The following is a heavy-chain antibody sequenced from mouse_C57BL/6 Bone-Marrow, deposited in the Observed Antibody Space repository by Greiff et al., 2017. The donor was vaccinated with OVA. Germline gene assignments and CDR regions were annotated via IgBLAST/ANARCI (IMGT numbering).Heavy chain of an antibody. CDR2: IYPGDGDT. CDR3: AREGGSGYWFAY. CDR1: GYAFSSSW. J-gene: IGHJ3*01. D-gene: IGHD3-2*02. Sequence: QVQLQQSGPELVKPGASVKISCKASGYAFSSSWMNWVKQRPGKGLEWIGRIYPGDGDTNYNGKFKGKATLTADKSSSTAYMQLSSLTSEDSAVYFCAREGGSGYWFAYWGQGTLVTVSA. V-gene: IGHV1-82*01.